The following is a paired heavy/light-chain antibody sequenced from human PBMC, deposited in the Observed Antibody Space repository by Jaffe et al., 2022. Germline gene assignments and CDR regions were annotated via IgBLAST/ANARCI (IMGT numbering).Heavy chain of an antibody. CDR3: AKGHRVRYSSGWDAYYYYYYMDV. CDR2: ISWDGGST. J-gene: IGHJ6*03. V-gene: IGHV3-43D*04. Sequence: EVQLVESGGVVVQPGGSLRLSCAASGFTFDDYAMHWVRQAPGKGLEWVSLISWDGGSTYYADSVKGRFTISRDNSKNSLYLQMNSLRAEDTALYYCAKGHRVRYSSGWDAYYYYYYMDVWGKGTTVTVSS. CDR1: GFTFDDYA. D-gene: IGHD6-19*01.
Light chain of an antibody. V-gene: IGKV3-11*01. CDR2: DAS. CDR1: QSVSSY. CDR3: QQRSNWPPFT. J-gene: IGKJ4*01. Sequence: EIVLTQSPATLSLSPGERATLSCRASQSVSSYLAWYQQKPGQAPRLLIYDASNRATGIPARFSGSGSGTDFTLTISSLEPEDFAVYYCQQRSNWPPFTFGGGTKVEIK.